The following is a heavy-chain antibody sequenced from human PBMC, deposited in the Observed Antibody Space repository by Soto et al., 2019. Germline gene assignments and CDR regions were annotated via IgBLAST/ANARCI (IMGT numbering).Heavy chain of an antibody. CDR1: SGTISSSNW. CDR2: INQSGSP. J-gene: IGHJ6*03. Sequence: SETLSLTCAVSSGTISSSNWWTWVRQPPGKGLEWIGEINQSGSPNYNPSLRSRVTISVDKSKNQFFLKLSSVTAADTAVYYCARLFWSGYYLVYYYYYMDVWGKGTTVTVSS. CDR3: ARLFWSGYYLVYYYYYMDV. D-gene: IGHD3-3*01. V-gene: IGHV4-4*02.